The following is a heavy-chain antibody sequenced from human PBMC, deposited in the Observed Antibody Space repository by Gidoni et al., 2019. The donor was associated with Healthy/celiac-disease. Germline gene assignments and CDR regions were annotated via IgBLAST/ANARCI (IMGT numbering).Heavy chain of an antibody. CDR3: ARDIVVVPAAVNYYYYGMDV. D-gene: IGHD2-2*01. V-gene: IGHV3-21*01. CDR2: ISSSSSYI. CDR1: GFTFSSYS. J-gene: IGHJ6*02. Sequence: EVQLVESGGGLVKPGGSLRRSCAASGFTFSSYSMNWVRHAPGKGLECVSSISSSSSYIYYAAAVKCRFTISRDNAKNSLYLKMTSLRAEDTAVYYCARDIVVVPAAVNYYYYGMDVWGQGPTVTVSS.